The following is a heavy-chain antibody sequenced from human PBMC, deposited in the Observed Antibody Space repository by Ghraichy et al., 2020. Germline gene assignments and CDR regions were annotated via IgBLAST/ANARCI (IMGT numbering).Heavy chain of an antibody. CDR1: GLTVRSSS. J-gene: IGHJ5*02. CDR3: TRTPSYSSSWYWFDP. Sequence: GGSLRLSCAGSGLTVRSSSMSWVRQAPGKGLEWVSVIYSGGSTFYADSVKGRFTISRDTSNNTLFLHLNSLRADDTAVYYCTRTPSYSSSWYWFDPWGQGTLVTVSS. D-gene: IGHD5-18*01. V-gene: IGHV3-53*01. CDR2: IYSGGST.